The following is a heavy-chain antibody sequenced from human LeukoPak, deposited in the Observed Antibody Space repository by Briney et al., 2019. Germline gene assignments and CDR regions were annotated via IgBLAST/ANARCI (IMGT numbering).Heavy chain of an antibody. D-gene: IGHD3-3*01. Sequence: PSETLSLTCTVSGGSISSGGYYWGWIRQPPGKGLEWIGYIYHSGSTYYNPSLKSRVTISVDRSKNQFSLKLSPVTAADTAVYYCASTPYYDFWSGSPDYWGQGTLVTVSP. CDR1: GGSISSGGYY. CDR2: IYHSGST. CDR3: ASTPYYDFWSGSPDY. J-gene: IGHJ4*02. V-gene: IGHV4-30-2*01.